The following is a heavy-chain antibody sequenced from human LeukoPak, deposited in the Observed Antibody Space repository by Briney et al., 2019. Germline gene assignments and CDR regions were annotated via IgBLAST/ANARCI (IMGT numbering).Heavy chain of an antibody. V-gene: IGHV1-2*02. CDR3: ARDDSGSCLAFDI. CDR1: GYTFTGYY. J-gene: IGHJ3*02. D-gene: IGHD1-26*01. CDR2: INPNSGGT. Sequence: ASVKVSCKASGYTFTGYYMHWVRQAPGQGLEWMGWINPNSGGTNYAQKFQGRVTMTRDTSISTAYMELSRLRSDDTAVHYCARDDSGSCLAFDIWGQGTMVTVSS.